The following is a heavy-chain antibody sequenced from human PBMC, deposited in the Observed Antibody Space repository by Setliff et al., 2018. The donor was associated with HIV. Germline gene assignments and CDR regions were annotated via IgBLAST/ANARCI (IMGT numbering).Heavy chain of an antibody. CDR3: AGGPGTTSIDY. Sequence: KPSETLSLTCAAYGGSFSGYYWSWIRQPPGKGLEWIGEINHSGSTNYNMSLWSRVTISLDASRNQFSLELISVTAADTAVYYCAGGPGTTSIDYWAQGTLVTVSS. D-gene: IGHD1-26*01. J-gene: IGHJ4*02. CDR1: GGSFSGYY. V-gene: IGHV4-34*01. CDR2: INHSGST.